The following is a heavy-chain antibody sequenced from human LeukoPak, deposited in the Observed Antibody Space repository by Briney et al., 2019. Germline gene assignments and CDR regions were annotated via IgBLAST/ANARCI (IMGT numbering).Heavy chain of an antibody. J-gene: IGHJ3*02. D-gene: IGHD6-13*01. Sequence: PSETLSLTCTVSGGSISSSSYYWGWIRQPPGKGLEWIGSINYSGSTYYNPSLKSRVTISVDTSKNRFSLKLSSVTAADTAVYYCARHHLVRNAFDIWGQGTMVTVSS. CDR1: GGSISSSSYY. CDR2: INYSGST. V-gene: IGHV4-39*01. CDR3: ARHHLVRNAFDI.